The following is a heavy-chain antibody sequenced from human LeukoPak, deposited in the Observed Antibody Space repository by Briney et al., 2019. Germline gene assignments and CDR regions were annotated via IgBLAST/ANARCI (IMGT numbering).Heavy chain of an antibody. CDR2: IWYDGSNK. Sequence: GGSLRLSCAASGFSFSNYDMHWVRQAPGKGLEWVAVIWYDGSNKYYEDSVKGRFTISRDNSKNTLYLQMDSLRVEDTAVYYCARGDPTVTTKQNFDYWGQGTLVTVSS. CDR3: ARGDPTVTTKQNFDY. J-gene: IGHJ4*02. CDR1: GFSFSNYD. D-gene: IGHD4-17*01. V-gene: IGHV3-33*01.